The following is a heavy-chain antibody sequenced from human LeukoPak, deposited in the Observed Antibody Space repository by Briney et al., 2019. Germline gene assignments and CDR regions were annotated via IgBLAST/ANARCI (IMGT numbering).Heavy chain of an antibody. J-gene: IGHJ4*02. CDR2: ISSSSSYI. CDR1: GFTFSSYW. D-gene: IGHD6-19*01. Sequence: PGGSLRLSCAASGFTFSSYWMHWVRQAPGKGLEWVSSISSSSSYIHYADSVKGRFTISRDNAKNSLYLQMNSLRAEDTAVYYCARDLGVAVAGTGWEDYWGQGTLVTVSS. CDR3: ARDLGVAVAGTGWEDY. V-gene: IGHV3-21*01.